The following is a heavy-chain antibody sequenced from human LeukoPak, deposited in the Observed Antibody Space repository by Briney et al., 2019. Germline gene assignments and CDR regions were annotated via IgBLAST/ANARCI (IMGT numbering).Heavy chain of an antibody. CDR2: IYSSGST. CDR3: ASIQVPGD. Sequence: SQTLSLTCTVSGGSISSSSYYWSWIRQPAGKGLEWIGRIYSSGSTDYNPSLKSRVIISVDTSKNQFSLKLSSVTAADTAVYYCASIQVPGDWGQGTLVTVSS. CDR1: GGSISSSSYY. J-gene: IGHJ4*02. D-gene: IGHD5-18*01. V-gene: IGHV4-61*02.